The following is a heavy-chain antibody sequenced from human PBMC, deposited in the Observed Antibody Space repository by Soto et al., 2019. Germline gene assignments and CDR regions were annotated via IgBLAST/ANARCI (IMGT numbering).Heavy chain of an antibody. J-gene: IGHJ6*02. CDR2: ISFDGTKK. Sequence: GGSLRLSCAASGFTFNIYALHWVRQAPGKGLEWAAVISFDGTKKYYSDSVKGRFTISRDNLKNTLYLQMNNLRVEDAALYFCAREDDYGYRYINYGLDVWGQGTTVTVYS. CDR3: AREDDYGYRYINYGLDV. V-gene: IGHV3-30-3*01. D-gene: IGHD4-17*01. CDR1: GFTFNIYA.